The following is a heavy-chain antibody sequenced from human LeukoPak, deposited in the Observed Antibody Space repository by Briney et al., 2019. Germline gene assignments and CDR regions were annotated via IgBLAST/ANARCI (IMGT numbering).Heavy chain of an antibody. Sequence: GGSLRLPCAASRFTFSSYEMNWVRQAPGKGLEWVSYISSSGSTIYYADSVKGRFTISRDNAKNSLYLQMNSLRAEDTAVYYCAELGITMNGGVWGKGTTVTISS. J-gene: IGHJ6*04. V-gene: IGHV3-48*03. D-gene: IGHD3-10*02. CDR2: ISSSGSTI. CDR3: AELGITMNGGV. CDR1: RFTFSSYE.